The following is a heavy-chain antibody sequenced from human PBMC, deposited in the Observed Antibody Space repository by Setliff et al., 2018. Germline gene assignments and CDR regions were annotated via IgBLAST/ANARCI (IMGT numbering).Heavy chain of an antibody. V-gene: IGHV4-39*01. J-gene: IGHJ3*02. CDR2: ISYGGNT. CDR1: GVSISANHY. D-gene: IGHD3-10*01. CDR3: ARRGYYYGWGDSNAFDI. Sequence: SETLSLTCTVSGVSISANHYWGWIRQPPGKGLEWIGSISYGGNTYYNPSLNSRVTISADTSKNPLSLSLASVTAADTAVYYCARRGYYYGWGDSNAFDIWGQGTMVTVSS.